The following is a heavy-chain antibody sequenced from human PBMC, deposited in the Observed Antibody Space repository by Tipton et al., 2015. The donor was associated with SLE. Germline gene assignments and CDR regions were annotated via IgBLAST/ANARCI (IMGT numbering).Heavy chain of an antibody. D-gene: IGHD6-13*01. Sequence: SLRLSCAASGFTFSSYSMNWVRQAPGKGLEWVSYISSSGSTIYYADSVKGRFTISRDNAKNSLYLQMNSLRAEDTAVYYCARILSSSWYIWYFDLWGRGTLVTVSS. CDR2: ISSSGSTI. V-gene: IGHV3-48*04. CDR3: ARILSSSWYIWYFDL. CDR1: GFTFSSYS. J-gene: IGHJ2*01.